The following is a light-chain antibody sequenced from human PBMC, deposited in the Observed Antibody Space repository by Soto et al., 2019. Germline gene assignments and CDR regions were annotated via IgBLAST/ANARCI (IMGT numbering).Light chain of an antibody. V-gene: IGKV1-5*01. Sequence: DIRMTQSPSTLSASVGDRVTITCRASQSISIWLAWYQQKPGKAPKLLIYDASNLESGVPSRFTGSGAGTEFTLTISSLQPDDFATYYCQQYDSYSPWTFGQGTKVEIK. J-gene: IGKJ1*01. CDR3: QQYDSYSPWT. CDR1: QSISIW. CDR2: DAS.